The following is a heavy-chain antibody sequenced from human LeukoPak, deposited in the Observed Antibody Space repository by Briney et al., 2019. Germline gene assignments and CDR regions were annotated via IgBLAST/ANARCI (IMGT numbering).Heavy chain of an antibody. V-gene: IGHV3-21*01. J-gene: IGHJ4*02. CDR2: ISSSSSYI. CDR1: GFTFSSYS. CDR3: ARLTGYSYGEFDY. D-gene: IGHD5-18*01. Sequence: PGGSLRLSCAAPGFTFSSYSMNWVRQAPGKGLEWVSSISSSSSYIYYADSVKGRFTISRDNAKNSLYLQMNSLRAEDTAVYYCARLTGYSYGEFDYWGQGTLVTVSS.